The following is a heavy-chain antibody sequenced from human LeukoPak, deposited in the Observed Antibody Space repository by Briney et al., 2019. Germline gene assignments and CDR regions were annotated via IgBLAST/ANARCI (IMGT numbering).Heavy chain of an antibody. CDR1: GYTFTSYG. J-gene: IGHJ4*02. CDR3: TRDPAHEEVRGIFIPYFDC. V-gene: IGHV1-18*01. D-gene: IGHD3-10*01. Sequence: ASVTVSCKASGYTFTSYGISWLRQAPGQGLEWKGWISAYNGHTNYAQHLQGRVTMTTDTSTSTAYMELRSLRSDDTAIYYCTRDPAHEEVRGIFIPYFDCWGQGTLVTVSS. CDR2: ISAYNGHT.